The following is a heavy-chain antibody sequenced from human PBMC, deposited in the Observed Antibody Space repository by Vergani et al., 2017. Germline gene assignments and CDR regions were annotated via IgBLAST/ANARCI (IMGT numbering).Heavy chain of an antibody. CDR1: GASINNDFYY. D-gene: IGHD3-16*01. V-gene: IGHV4-61*02. J-gene: IGHJ3*02. CDR2: IYVSGIT. Sequence: QVQLQESGPGLVKPSQTLSLTCTVSGASINNDFYYWHWIRQPAGKGLEWIGRIYVSGITDYNSSLQSRVSMSVDTSKNQFSLRLTTLTAADTAVYYCARQFWVSQGVGAFETWGRGTEVSVSS. CDR3: ARQFWVSQGVGAFET.